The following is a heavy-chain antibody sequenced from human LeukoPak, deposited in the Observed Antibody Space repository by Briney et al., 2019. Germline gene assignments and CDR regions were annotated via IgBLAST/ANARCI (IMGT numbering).Heavy chain of an antibody. CDR2: INHSGST. Sequence: SETLSLTCAVYGGSFSGYYWSWIRQPPGKGLEWIGEINHSGSTNYNPSLKGRVTISVDTSKNQFSLKLSSVTAADTAVYYCARGRQSGYDFDYFDYWGQGTLVTVSS. CDR3: ARGRQSGYDFDYFDY. CDR1: GGSFSGYY. J-gene: IGHJ4*02. D-gene: IGHD5-12*01. V-gene: IGHV4-34*01.